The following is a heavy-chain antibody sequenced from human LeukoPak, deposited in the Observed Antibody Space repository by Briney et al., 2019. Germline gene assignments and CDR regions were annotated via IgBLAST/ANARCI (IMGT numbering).Heavy chain of an antibody. J-gene: IGHJ3*02. CDR3: ARNHVGAFDI. Sequence: PSETLSLTCTVSGGSISSSSYYWGWIRQLPGKGLEWIGSIYYSGSTYYNPSLKSRVTISVDTSKNQFSLKLSSVTAADTAVYYCARNHVGAFDIWGQGTMVTVSS. V-gene: IGHV4-39*01. CDR2: IYYSGST. D-gene: IGHD1-14*01. CDR1: GGSISSSSYY.